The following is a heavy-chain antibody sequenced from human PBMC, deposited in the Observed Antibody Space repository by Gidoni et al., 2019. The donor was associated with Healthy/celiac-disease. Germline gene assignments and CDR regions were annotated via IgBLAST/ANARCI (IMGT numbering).Heavy chain of an antibody. V-gene: IGHV4-39*01. D-gene: IGHD2-2*01. CDR2: IYYSGST. Sequence: QLQLPESGPGLVKPSETLSLTCTVSGGPISSSSYYWGWIRQPPGKGLEWIGSIYYSGSTYYNPSLKSRVTISVDTSKNQFSLKLSSVTAADTAVYYCARQGDIVVVPAATQPSDPWGQGTLVTVSS. CDR1: GGPISSSSYY. J-gene: IGHJ5*02. CDR3: ARQGDIVVVPAATQPSDP.